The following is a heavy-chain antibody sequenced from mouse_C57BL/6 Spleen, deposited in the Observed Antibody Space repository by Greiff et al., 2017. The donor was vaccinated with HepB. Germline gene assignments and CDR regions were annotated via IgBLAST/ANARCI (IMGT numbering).Heavy chain of an antibody. CDR2: INPNNGGT. J-gene: IGHJ3*01. CDR3: ARSFYYDYDGWFAY. CDR1: GYTFTDYY. V-gene: IGHV1-26*01. Sequence: EVQLQQSGPELVKPGASVKISCKASGYTFTDYYMNWVKQSHGKSLEWIGDINPNNGGTSYNQKFKGKATLTVDKSSSTAYMELSSLTSEDSAVYYCARSFYYDYDGWFAYWGQGTLVTVSA. D-gene: IGHD2-4*01.